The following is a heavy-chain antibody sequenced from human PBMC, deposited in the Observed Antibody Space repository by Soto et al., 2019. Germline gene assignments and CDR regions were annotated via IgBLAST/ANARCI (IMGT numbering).Heavy chain of an antibody. J-gene: IGHJ6*02. CDR1: GGTFSSYA. Sequence: SVKVSCKASGGTFSSYAISWVRQAPGQGLEWMGGIIPIFGTANYAQKFQGRVTITADKSTSTAYMELSRLRSEDTAVYYCVGPGLTRYTYYGMDVWGQGNTVTVSS. V-gene: IGHV1-69*06. CDR2: IIPIFGTA. D-gene: IGHD3-9*01. CDR3: VGPGLTRYTYYGMDV.